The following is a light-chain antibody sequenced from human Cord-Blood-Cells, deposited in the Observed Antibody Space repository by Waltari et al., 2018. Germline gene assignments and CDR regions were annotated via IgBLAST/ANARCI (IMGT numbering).Light chain of an antibody. CDR3: QQYYSTPYS. CDR1: QSVLYSSNNKNY. CDR2: WAS. Sequence: DIVMTQSPDSLAVSLGERATINCKSSQSVLYSSNNKNYLAWYQQKPGQPPKLLIYWASTREYGVPDRFIGSGSGTDFTLTISSLQAEDVAVYYCQQYYSTPYSFGQGTKLEIK. J-gene: IGKJ2*03. V-gene: IGKV4-1*01.